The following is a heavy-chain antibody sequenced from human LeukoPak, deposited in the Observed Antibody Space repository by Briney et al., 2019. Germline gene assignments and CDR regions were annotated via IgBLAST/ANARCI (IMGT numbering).Heavy chain of an antibody. CDR3: ARDDSSSFYYFDY. J-gene: IGHJ4*02. D-gene: IGHD6-6*01. CDR2: ISSSSSYI. Sequence: PGGSLRLSCAASGFTFSSYSMNWVRQAPGKGLEWVSSISSSSSYIYYADSVEGRFTISRDNAKNSLYLQMNSLRAEDTAVYYCARDDSSSFYYFDYWGQGTLVTVSS. CDR1: GFTFSSYS. V-gene: IGHV3-21*01.